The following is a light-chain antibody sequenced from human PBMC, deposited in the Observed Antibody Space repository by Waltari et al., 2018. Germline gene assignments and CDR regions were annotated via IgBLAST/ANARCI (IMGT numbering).Light chain of an antibody. CDR2: SAS. Sequence: DIQVTQSPSSLSGSLGDRISMSCRTSQSVSSSLSWYHQRPGEAPKLLKSSASRVQSGVPPRFSGSGSGTGFTLTISSLRPEDCGTYYCQQTYGFPVTFGGGTKV. J-gene: IGKJ4*01. CDR3: QQTYGFPVT. CDR1: QSVSSS. V-gene: IGKV1-39*01.